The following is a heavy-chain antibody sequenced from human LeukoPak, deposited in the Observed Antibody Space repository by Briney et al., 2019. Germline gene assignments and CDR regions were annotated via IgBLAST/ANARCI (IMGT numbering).Heavy chain of an antibody. CDR3: ARGSAADDY. D-gene: IGHD6-13*01. J-gene: IGHJ4*02. CDR1: GGSISGHY. CDR2: IYDSGST. V-gene: IGHV4-59*11. Sequence: MASETLSLTCTVSGGSISGHYWSWIRQPPGKRLEWIGYIYDSGSTNYNPSLKGRVTISVDTSKNQFSLKLSSVTAADTAVYYCARGSAADDYWGQGTLVTVSS.